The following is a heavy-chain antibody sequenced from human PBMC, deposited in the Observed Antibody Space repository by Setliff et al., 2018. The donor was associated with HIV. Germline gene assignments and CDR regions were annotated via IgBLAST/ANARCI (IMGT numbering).Heavy chain of an antibody. CDR1: GFTFGDHG. V-gene: IGHV3-49*04. Sequence: GGSLSLSCTTSGFTFGDHGVSWVRQAPGKGLEWVGFIGSRTYGGTTDYAASVKGRFTISRDDSKSIAFLQMYSLKTEDTAVYYCSRLRGYSFGLASYYYYYMDVWGEGTTVTVSS. D-gene: IGHD5-18*01. J-gene: IGHJ6*03. CDR3: SRLRGYSFGLASYYYYYMDV. CDR2: IGSRTYGGTT.